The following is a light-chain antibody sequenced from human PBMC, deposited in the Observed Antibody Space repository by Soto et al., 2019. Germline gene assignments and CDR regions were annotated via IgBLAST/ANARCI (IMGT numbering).Light chain of an antibody. CDR1: SRDVGGYKY. V-gene: IGLV2-14*01. CDR2: DVS. Sequence: QSALTQPASVSGSPGQSITISCTGTSRDVGGYKYVSWYLQHPGKAPKLMIYDVSNRPSGVSNRFSGSKSGNTASLTISGLQAEDEADYYCSSYTSSNTLFVFGSGTKLTVL. J-gene: IGLJ1*01. CDR3: SSYTSSNTLFV.